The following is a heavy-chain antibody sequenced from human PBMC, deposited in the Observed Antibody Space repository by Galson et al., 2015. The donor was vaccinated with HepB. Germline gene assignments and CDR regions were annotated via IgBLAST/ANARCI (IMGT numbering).Heavy chain of an antibody. CDR1: GYSFTSYW. CDR2: IAPSDSYT. V-gene: IGHV5-10-1*01. J-gene: IGHJ3*02. D-gene: IGHD6-19*01. Sequence: QSGAEVKKPGESLRISCKGSGYSFTSYWISWVRRMPGKGLEWMGRIAPSDSYTNYSPSFQGHVTISADKSISTAYLQWSSLKASDTAMYYCARSTPNSSGSLDAFDIWGQGTMVTVSS. CDR3: ARSTPNSSGSLDAFDI.